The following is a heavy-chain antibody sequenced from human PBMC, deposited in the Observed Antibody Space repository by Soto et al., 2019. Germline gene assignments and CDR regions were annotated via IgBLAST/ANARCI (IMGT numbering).Heavy chain of an antibody. CDR2: IIPIFGTT. V-gene: IGHV1-69*06. D-gene: IGHD1-26*01. J-gene: IGHJ6*02. CDR1: GGTFSSYA. Sequence: SVKVSCKASGGTFSSYAISWVRQAPGQGLEWMGGIIPIFGTTNYAQKFQGRVTITADKSTSTAYMELSSLRSEDTAVYYCARVSGSYFQYYYYGMDVWGQGTTVTV. CDR3: ARVSGSYFQYYYYGMDV.